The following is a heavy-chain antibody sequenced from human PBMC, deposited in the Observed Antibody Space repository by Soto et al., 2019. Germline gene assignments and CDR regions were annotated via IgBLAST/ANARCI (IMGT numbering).Heavy chain of an antibody. V-gene: IGHV3-23*01. CDR2: ISGGTSST. CDR3: AKERWAVAGTPTLDY. D-gene: IGHD6-19*01. Sequence: EVQLLESGGGLVQPGGSLRLSCAASGFTFSSYAMSWVRQAPGKGLEWVSAISGGTSSTYYADSVKGLFTISRDNSKNTMYRQMNSLRAEDTAVYYGAKERWAVAGTPTLDYGGQGTLVTVSS. J-gene: IGHJ4*02. CDR1: GFTFSSYA.